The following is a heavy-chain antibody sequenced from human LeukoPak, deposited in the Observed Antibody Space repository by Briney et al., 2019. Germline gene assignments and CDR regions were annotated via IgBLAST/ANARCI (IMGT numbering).Heavy chain of an antibody. Sequence: PGGSLRLSCAASGFTFSSYSMNWVRQAPGKGLEWVSYITSSSSTIYYADSVKGRFTISRDNAKNSLYLQMNSLRDEDTAVYYCARRGDGDSSAWAFGYWDQGTLVTVSS. J-gene: IGHJ4*02. CDR2: ITSSSSTI. V-gene: IGHV3-48*02. CDR1: GFTFSSYS. CDR3: ARRGDGDSSAWAFGY. D-gene: IGHD6-19*01.